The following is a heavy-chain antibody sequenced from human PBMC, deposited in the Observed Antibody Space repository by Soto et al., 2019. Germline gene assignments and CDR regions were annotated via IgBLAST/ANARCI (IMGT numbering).Heavy chain of an antibody. Sequence: ASVKVSCKTFGYTFTRNGISWVRQAPGQGLEWMGWISPKSGSIKYAQKFQGRVIMTTDTSTSTAYMEVRSLRSDDTAVYYCVKDRDSNSWPSRDVWGPGTTVTVSS. CDR1: GYTFTRNG. CDR2: ISPKSGSI. CDR3: VKDRDSNSWPSRDV. D-gene: IGHD3-22*01. V-gene: IGHV1-18*01. J-gene: IGHJ6*02.